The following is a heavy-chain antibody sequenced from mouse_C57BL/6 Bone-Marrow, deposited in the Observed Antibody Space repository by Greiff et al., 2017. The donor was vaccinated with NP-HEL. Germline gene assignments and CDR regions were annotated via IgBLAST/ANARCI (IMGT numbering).Heavy chain of an antibody. CDR2: INPYNGGT. J-gene: IGHJ1*03. V-gene: IGHV1-19*01. CDR3: AREDHYYGSSYPFDWYFDV. D-gene: IGHD1-1*01. CDR1: GYTFTDYY. Sequence: EVQRVESGPVLVKPGASVKMSCKASGYTFTDYYMNWVKQSHGKSLEWIGVINPYNGGTSYNQKFKGKATLTVDKSSSTAYMELNSLTSEDSAVYYCAREDHYYGSSYPFDWYFDVWGTGTTVTVSS.